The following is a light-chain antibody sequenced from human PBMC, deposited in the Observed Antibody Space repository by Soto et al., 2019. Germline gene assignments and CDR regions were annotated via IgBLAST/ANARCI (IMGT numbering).Light chain of an antibody. CDR1: SSDVGGYNY. V-gene: IGLV2-11*01. J-gene: IGLJ1*01. Sequence: QSVLTQPRSVSGSPGQSVTISCTGTSSDVGGYNYVSWYQQHPGKAPKLMIYDVSKRPSGVPDRFSGSKSGNTASLTISGRQAADEAAYYCCSYAGSYLRFWVFGTGTKVTVL. CDR3: CSYAGSYLRFWV. CDR2: DVS.